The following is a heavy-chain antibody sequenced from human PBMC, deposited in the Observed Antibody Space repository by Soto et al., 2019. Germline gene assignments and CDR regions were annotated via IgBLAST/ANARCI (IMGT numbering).Heavy chain of an antibody. V-gene: IGHV3-30*18. D-gene: IGHD2-15*01. Sequence: QVQLVEWGGGVAQPGRSLRLSCAASGFTFSTYGMHWVRQAPGKGLEWVALVSYDGSNKNYADSVKGRFAISRDNSKNMRYLQINMLRTDDTAVYYCAKDLGFCSGGSCYSEGYFDFWGQGALVNVSS. CDR1: GFTFSTYG. J-gene: IGHJ4*02. CDR3: AKDLGFCSGGSCYSEGYFDF. CDR2: VSYDGSNK.